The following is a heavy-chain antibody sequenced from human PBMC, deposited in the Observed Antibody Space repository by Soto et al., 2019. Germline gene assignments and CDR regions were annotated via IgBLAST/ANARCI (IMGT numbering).Heavy chain of an antibody. CDR1: GSTFDDYG. CDR3: AKDRTYSVKGAFDH. V-gene: IGHV3-9*01. Sequence: EVQLVDSGGGLVQPSRSLRLSCAASGSTFDDYGMHWVRQAPGKGLEWVSGISWNSGIIVYADSVKGRFTISRDSAKNSLYLQMNSLRPEDTASYYCAKDRTYSVKGAFDHWGQGILVTVSS. J-gene: IGHJ4*02. CDR2: ISWNSGII. D-gene: IGHD1-26*01.